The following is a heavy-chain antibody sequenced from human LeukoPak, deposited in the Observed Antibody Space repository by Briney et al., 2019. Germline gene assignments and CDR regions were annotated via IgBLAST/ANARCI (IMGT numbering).Heavy chain of an antibody. CDR3: ANIPNPCYDSSGYYSHFEY. V-gene: IGHV3-23*01. J-gene: IGHJ4*02. CDR1: GFTFSNYA. D-gene: IGHD3-22*01. CDR2: ISGSGGST. Sequence: PGGSLRLSCAASGFTFSNYAMSWVRQAPGKGLEWVSVISGSGGSTYHADSVKGRFTISRDNSKNTLYLQMNSLRAEDTAVYYCANIPNPCYDSSGYYSHFEYWGQGTLVTVSS.